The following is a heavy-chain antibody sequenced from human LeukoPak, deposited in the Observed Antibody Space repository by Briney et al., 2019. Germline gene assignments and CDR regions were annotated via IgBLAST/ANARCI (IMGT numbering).Heavy chain of an antibody. J-gene: IGHJ6*02. CDR2: IYHSGST. CDR1: GGSISSSNW. V-gene: IGHV4-4*02. D-gene: IGHD6-13*01. Sequence: KPSETLSLTCAVSGGSISSSNWWSWVRQPPGKGLEWIGEIYHSGSTNYNPSLKSRVTISVDKSKNQFSLKLSSVTAADTAVYYCARGSSRPYYYGMDVWGQGTTVTVSS. CDR3: ARGSSRPYYYGMDV.